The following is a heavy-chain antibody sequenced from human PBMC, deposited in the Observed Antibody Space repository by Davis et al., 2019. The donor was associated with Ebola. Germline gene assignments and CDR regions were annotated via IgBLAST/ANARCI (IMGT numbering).Heavy chain of an antibody. CDR2: IYTGDSDT. D-gene: IGHD4-17*01. CDR1: GNSFTSHW. J-gene: IGHJ4*02. Sequence: PGGSLRLSCKDSGNSFTSHWIGWVRQMPGKGLDWMGIIYTGDSDTRYSPSFQGQVTMSADKSVSTAYLQWSSLKASDTAMYYCARGAGDGDYVDYWGQGTLVTVSS. V-gene: IGHV5-51*01. CDR3: ARGAGDGDYVDY.